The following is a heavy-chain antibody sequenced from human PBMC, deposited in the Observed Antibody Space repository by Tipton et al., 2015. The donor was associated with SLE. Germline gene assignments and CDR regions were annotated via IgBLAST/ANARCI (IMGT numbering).Heavy chain of an antibody. CDR1: GGSFSGYY. J-gene: IGHJ4*02. CDR2: IFYRGST. Sequence: TLSLTCAVYGGSFSGYYWTWIRQTPGKGLAGIGSIFYRGSTDYNPSLKSRVTISVETSKNQFSLRLSSVTAADTAVYHCARTYYYGSGSWDYWGLGTLVTVSS. V-gene: IGHV4-34*12. CDR3: ARTYYYGSGSWDY. D-gene: IGHD3-10*01.